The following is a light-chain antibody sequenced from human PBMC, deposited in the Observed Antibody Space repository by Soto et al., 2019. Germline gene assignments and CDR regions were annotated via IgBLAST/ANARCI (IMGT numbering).Light chain of an antibody. Sequence: QSALTQPASVSGSPGQSITISCTGTSSDIGGYNYVSWYQQYPGKAPNLIIYEVTNRPSGISYRFSGSKSGNTASLTISGLQVEDEADYYCSSYAGSNNLVFGGGTKLTVL. CDR1: SSDIGGYNY. J-gene: IGLJ2*01. CDR2: EVT. CDR3: SSYAGSNNLV. V-gene: IGLV2-14*01.